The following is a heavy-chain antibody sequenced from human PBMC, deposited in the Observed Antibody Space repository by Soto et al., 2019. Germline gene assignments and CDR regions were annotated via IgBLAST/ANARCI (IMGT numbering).Heavy chain of an antibody. Sequence: GGSLRLSCAASGFTFSSYSMNWVRQAPGKGLEWVSSISSSSSYIYYADSVEGRFTISRDNAKNSLYLQMNSLRAEDTAVYYCARGGEPYYDFWSGYYLFDYWGRGTLVTVS. CDR3: ARGGEPYYDFWSGYYLFDY. CDR2: ISSSSSYI. V-gene: IGHV3-21*01. D-gene: IGHD3-3*01. CDR1: GFTFSSYS. J-gene: IGHJ4*02.